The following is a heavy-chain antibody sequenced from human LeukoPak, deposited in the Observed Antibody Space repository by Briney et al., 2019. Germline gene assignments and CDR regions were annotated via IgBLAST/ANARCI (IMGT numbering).Heavy chain of an antibody. Sequence: SETLSLTCTVSGGSISSSSYYWGWIRQPPGKGLEWIGSIYYSGSTYYNPSLKSRVTISVDTSKNQFSLKLSSVTAADTAVYYWTRHAGTVWIQLWHPYYIDYWGQGTLVTVSS. V-gene: IGHV4-39*01. J-gene: IGHJ4*02. D-gene: IGHD5-18*01. CDR2: IYYSGST. CDR3: TRHAGTVWIQLWHPYYIDY. CDR1: GGSISSSSYY.